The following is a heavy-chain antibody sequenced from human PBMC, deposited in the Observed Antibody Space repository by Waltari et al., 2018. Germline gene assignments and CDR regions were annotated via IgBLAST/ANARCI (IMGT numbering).Heavy chain of an antibody. Sequence: QLQLQESGPGLVKPSETLYLTCTVSGGSISSSSYYWGWVRQPPGKGLEWIGSIYYSGSTYYNPSRKSRVTISVDTSKNQFSLKLSSVTAADTAVYYCARTPAFGGVIVPDYWGQGTLVTVSS. CDR2: IYYSGST. D-gene: IGHD3-16*02. CDR1: GGSISSSSYY. V-gene: IGHV4-39*07. CDR3: ARTPAFGGVIVPDY. J-gene: IGHJ4*02.